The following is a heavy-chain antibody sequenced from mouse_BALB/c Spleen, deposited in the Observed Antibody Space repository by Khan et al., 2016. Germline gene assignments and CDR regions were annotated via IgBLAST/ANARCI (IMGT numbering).Heavy chain of an antibody. CDR2: IHYSGST. J-gene: IGHJ3*01. V-gene: IGHV3-1*02. CDR3: ARYYYGGAPWFAY. Sequence: EVKLEVSGPDLVKPSQSLSLTCTVTGFSITSDYSWHWIRQFPGNKLEWMGYIHYSGSTNYNPSLKSRISITRDTSKNQFFLQLNSVTTEDTATFYCARYYYGGAPWFAYWGQGTLVTVSA. CDR1: GFSITSDYS. D-gene: IGHD1-1*01.